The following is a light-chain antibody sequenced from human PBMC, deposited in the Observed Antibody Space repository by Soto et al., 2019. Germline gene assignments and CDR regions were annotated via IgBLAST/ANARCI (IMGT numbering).Light chain of an antibody. CDR2: EVS. CDR3: SSYTSSSTVV. Sequence: QSVLTQPVSVSGSPGQSITISCTGTSSDVGGYNYVSWYQQHPGKAPKLMIYEVSNRPPGVSNRFSGSKSGNTASLTISGLQAEDEADYYCSSYTSSSTVVFGGGTQLTVL. V-gene: IGLV2-14*01. CDR1: SSDVGGYNY. J-gene: IGLJ2*01.